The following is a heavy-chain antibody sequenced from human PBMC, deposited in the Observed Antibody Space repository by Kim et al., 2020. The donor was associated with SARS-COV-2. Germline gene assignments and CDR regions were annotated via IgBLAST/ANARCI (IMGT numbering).Heavy chain of an antibody. D-gene: IGHD3-3*01. J-gene: IGHJ6*02. V-gene: IGHV3-30-3*01. CDR2: ISYDGSNK. CDR3: ARDVRDYDFWSGYLKGYYYYGMDV. Sequence: GGSLRLSCAASGFTFSSYAMHWVRQAPGKGLEWVAVISYDGSNKYYADSVKGRFTISRDNSKNTLYLQMNSLRAEDTAVYYCARDVRDYDFWSGYLKGYYYYGMDVWGQGTTVTVSS. CDR1: GFTFSSYA.